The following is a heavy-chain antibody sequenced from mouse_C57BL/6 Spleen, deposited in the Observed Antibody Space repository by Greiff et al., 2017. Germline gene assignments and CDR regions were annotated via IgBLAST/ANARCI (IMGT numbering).Heavy chain of an antibody. CDR1: GYSITSGYY. J-gene: IGHJ1*03. Sequence: EVHLVESGPGLVKPSQSLSLTCSVTGYSITSGYYWNWIRQFPGNKLEWMGYISYDGSNNYNPSLKNRISITRDTSKNQFFLKLNSVTTEDTATYYCARGLDGYYYWYFDVWGTGTTVTVSS. V-gene: IGHV3-6*01. CDR2: ISYDGSN. D-gene: IGHD2-3*01. CDR3: ARGLDGYYYWYFDV.